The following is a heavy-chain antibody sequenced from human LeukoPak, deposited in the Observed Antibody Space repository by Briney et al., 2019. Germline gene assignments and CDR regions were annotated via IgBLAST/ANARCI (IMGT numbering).Heavy chain of an antibody. CDR2: ISGSGGST. D-gene: IGHD3-3*01. Sequence: GGSLRLSCAASGFTFSSYAMSWVRQAPGKGLEWVSAISGSGGSTYYADSVKGRFTISRDNSKNTLYLQMNSLRAEDTAVYYCAKDPYDFWSGYYRLFDCWGQGTLVTVSS. V-gene: IGHV3-23*01. CDR1: GFTFSSYA. J-gene: IGHJ4*02. CDR3: AKDPYDFWSGYYRLFDC.